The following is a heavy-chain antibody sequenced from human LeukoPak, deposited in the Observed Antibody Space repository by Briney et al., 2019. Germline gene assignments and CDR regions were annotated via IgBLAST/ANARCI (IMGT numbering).Heavy chain of an antibody. CDR3: ARSNDFWFLDY. Sequence: PSETLSLTCTVSNGSVSPYYWSWIRQPAGQGLEWIGRIYTSGSTNYNPSLKSRVTISVDTSKKQFSLKLSPVTAADTAVYYCARSNDFWFLDYWGQGTLVTVSS. J-gene: IGHJ4*02. V-gene: IGHV4-4*07. D-gene: IGHD3-3*01. CDR2: IYTSGST. CDR1: NGSVSPYY.